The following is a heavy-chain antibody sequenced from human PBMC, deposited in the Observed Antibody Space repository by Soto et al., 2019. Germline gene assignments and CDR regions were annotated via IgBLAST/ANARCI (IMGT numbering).Heavy chain of an antibody. Sequence: QITLKESGPTLVKPTQTLTLTCTFSGFSLSTSGVGVGWIRQPPGKALEWLALIYWDDDKRYSPSLKSRLTITKDPSKNQVVLTMTNMDPVDTATYYCAHSSRFLVAVADQPVHNWFDPWGQGTLVTVSS. CDR1: GFSLSTSGVG. CDR3: AHSSRFLVAVADQPVHNWFDP. D-gene: IGHD6-19*01. J-gene: IGHJ5*02. V-gene: IGHV2-5*02. CDR2: IYWDDDK.